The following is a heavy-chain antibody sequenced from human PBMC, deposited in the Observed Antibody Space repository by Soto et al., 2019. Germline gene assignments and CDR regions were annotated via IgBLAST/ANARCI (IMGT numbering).Heavy chain of an antibody. CDR1: GFNSSTYA. Sequence: QVQLVESGGGVVQPGRSLRLSCAASGFNSSTYAMHWVRQAPGKGLEWVTIISHDGSTKYCADSVKGRFTISRDNSKNTMHLQMNSLKAEDSAVYYCARDRVTLVRGVLLHYGMDVWGQGTTVTVSS. D-gene: IGHD3-10*01. J-gene: IGHJ6*02. V-gene: IGHV3-30-3*01. CDR3: ARDRVTLVRGVLLHYGMDV. CDR2: ISHDGSTK.